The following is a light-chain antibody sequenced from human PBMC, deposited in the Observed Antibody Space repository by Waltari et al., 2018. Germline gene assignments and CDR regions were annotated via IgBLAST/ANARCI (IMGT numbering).Light chain of an antibody. V-gene: IGLV3-1*01. CDR3: QAWDSSTEGV. CDR1: KLGDKY. CDR2: QDS. Sequence: SHELIQPPSVSVSPGQTASIPRFGAKLGDKYACWYQQKPGQSPVLVNYQDSKRPSRIPERFSGSNSGNTATLTISGTQAMDEADYYCQAWDSSTEGVFGGGTKLTVL. J-gene: IGLJ2*01.